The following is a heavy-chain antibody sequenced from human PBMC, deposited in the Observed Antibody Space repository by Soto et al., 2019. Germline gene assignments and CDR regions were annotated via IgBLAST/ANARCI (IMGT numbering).Heavy chain of an antibody. CDR3: AKDTGRARRFDY. CDR2: ISGSGGST. J-gene: IGHJ4*02. D-gene: IGHD6-6*01. Sequence: EVQLLESGGGLVQPGGSLRLSCAASGFTFSSYAMSWVRQAPGKGLEWVSAISGSGGSTYYADSVKGRFTISRDNSKNTLYRQRNSRRAEDTAVYYGAKDTGRARRFDYGGQGTLVTVSS. V-gene: IGHV3-23*01. CDR1: GFTFSSYA.